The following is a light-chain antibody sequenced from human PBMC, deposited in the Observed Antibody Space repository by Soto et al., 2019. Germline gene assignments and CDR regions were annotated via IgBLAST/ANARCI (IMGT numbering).Light chain of an antibody. Sequence: QSALTQPASVSGSPGQSITISCTGTSSDVGGYNYVSWYQQYPGKAPKLMISDVGDRPSGVSDRFSGSKSGNTASLTISWLQAEDEADYYCTSYTSRTTYVFGTGTKLTVL. CDR3: TSYTSRTTYV. CDR2: DVG. V-gene: IGLV2-14*01. CDR1: SSDVGGYNY. J-gene: IGLJ1*01.